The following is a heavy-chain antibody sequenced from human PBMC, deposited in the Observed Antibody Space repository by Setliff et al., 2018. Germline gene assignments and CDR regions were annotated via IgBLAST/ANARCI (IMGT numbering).Heavy chain of an antibody. D-gene: IGHD3-3*02. V-gene: IGHV1-69*06. Sequence: RASVKVSCKASGGTLSGYAFSWVRQAPGQGLEWVGGITPIFETAHYAQKFQDRVTITADKSTSTVYMELSSLRSDDTALYYCARMSTLGPHYDFWGQGTLVTVSS. CDR1: GGTLSGYA. J-gene: IGHJ4*02. CDR2: ITPIFETA. CDR3: ARMSTLGPHYDF.